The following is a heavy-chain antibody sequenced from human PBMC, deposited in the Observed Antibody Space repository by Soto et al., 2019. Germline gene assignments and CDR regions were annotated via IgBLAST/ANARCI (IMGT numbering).Heavy chain of an antibody. CDR3: ARELASIEMATILVKYYFDY. Sequence: EVQLVESGGGLVQPGGSLRLSCAASGFTFSSYSMNWVRQAPGKGLEWVSYISSSSSTIYYADSVKGRFTISRDNAKNSLYLQMNSLRDEDTAVYYCARELASIEMATILVKYYFDYWGQGTLVTVSS. V-gene: IGHV3-48*02. CDR2: ISSSSSTI. D-gene: IGHD5-12*01. CDR1: GFTFSSYS. J-gene: IGHJ4*02.